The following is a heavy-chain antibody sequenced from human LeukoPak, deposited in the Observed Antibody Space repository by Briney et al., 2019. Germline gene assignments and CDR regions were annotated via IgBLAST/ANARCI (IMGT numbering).Heavy chain of an antibody. D-gene: IGHD5-18*01. Sequence: GSLRLSCAASGFTFSNYWMHWVRQAPGKGLVWVSRINSDESTTTYADSAKGRFTIFRDNAKNTLYLQMNSLRAEDTAVYYCARDPGTAMGRALDYWGQGTLVTVSS. CDR2: INSDESTT. J-gene: IGHJ4*02. CDR1: GFTFSNYW. CDR3: ARDPGTAMGRALDY. V-gene: IGHV3-74*01.